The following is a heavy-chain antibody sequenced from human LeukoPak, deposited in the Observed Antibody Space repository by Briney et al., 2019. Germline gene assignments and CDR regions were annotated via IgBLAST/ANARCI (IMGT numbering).Heavy chain of an antibody. D-gene: IGHD1-26*01. CDR3: ARSIPVGATWSSLIDY. J-gene: IGHJ4*02. V-gene: IGHV4-39*01. CDR2: FHYNGAT. CDR1: GGSISSTTYY. Sequence: SETLSLTCTVSGGSISSTTYYWNWIRQPPGKGLEWIGSFHYNGATYYDPSLKSRVTTSMDTSKNQFSLTLSSVTAADTAVYYCARSIPVGATWSSLIDYWGQGTLVTVSS.